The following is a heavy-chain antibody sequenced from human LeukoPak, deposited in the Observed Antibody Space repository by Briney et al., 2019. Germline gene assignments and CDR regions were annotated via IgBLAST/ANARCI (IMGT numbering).Heavy chain of an antibody. V-gene: IGHV3-30*18. CDR1: GFTFSTYG. D-gene: IGHD6-19*01. CDR2: ISYDGSDK. CDR3: AKGHASEPQYSSGWYDDFDY. J-gene: IGHJ4*02. Sequence: GKSLRLSCAASGFTFSTYGMHWVRQAPGKGLEWVAVISYDGSDKYYGDSVKGRFTISRDNSKDPLYLQMNSLRAEDTAVYYCAKGHASEPQYSSGWYDDFDYWGQGTLVTVSS.